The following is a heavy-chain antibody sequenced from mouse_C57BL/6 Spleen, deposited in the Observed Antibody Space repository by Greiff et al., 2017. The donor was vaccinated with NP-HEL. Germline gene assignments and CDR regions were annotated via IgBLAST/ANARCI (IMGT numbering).Heavy chain of an antibody. Sequence: EVQVVESGAELVRPGASVKLSCTASGFNIKDYYMHWVKQRPEQGLEWIGRIDPEDGDTEYAPKFQGKATMTADTSSNTAYLQLSSLTSEDTAVYYCTTPITTVVATKGSPFAYWGQGTLVTVSA. CDR3: TTPITTVVATKGSPFAY. J-gene: IGHJ3*01. CDR1: GFNIKDYY. V-gene: IGHV14-1*01. D-gene: IGHD1-1*01. CDR2: IDPEDGDT.